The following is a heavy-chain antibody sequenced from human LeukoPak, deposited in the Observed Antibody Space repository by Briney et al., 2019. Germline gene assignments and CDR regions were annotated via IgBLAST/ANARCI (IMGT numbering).Heavy chain of an antibody. CDR1: EFTVSSYS. CDR3: ARDKCAGGSRYQGASYYYAMDV. Sequence: GGSLRLSCAASEFTVSSYSMNWVRQAPGKGLEWVSYISSRSSTIYYADSVRGRFTISRDNAENSLYLQMNSLRAEDTAVYYCARDKCAGGSRYQGASYYYAMDVWGQGTTVTVSS. J-gene: IGHJ6*02. V-gene: IGHV3-48*01. D-gene: IGHD2-15*01. CDR2: ISSRSSTI.